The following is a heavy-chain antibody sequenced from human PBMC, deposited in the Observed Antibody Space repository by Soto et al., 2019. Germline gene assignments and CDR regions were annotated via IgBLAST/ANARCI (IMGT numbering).Heavy chain of an antibody. CDR3: ARDLRIAARPXXYYYGMDV. V-gene: IGHV1-69*01. CDR1: GGTFSSYA. D-gene: IGHD6-6*01. Sequence: QVQLVQSGAEVKKPGSSVKVSCKASGGTFSSYAIXXVRQAXXQGLEWMGGIIPIFGTANYAQKFQGRVTITADESTSTAYMELSSLRSEDTAVYYCARDLRIAARPXXYYYGMDVWGQGTTVTVSS. CDR2: IIPIFGTA. J-gene: IGHJ6*02.